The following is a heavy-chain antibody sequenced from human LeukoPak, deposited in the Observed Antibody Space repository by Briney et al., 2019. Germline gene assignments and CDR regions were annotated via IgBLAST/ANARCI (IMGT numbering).Heavy chain of an antibody. CDR1: GFTFSNYG. J-gene: IGHJ4*02. CDR3: AKEARLLWFGDRLEN. D-gene: IGHD3-10*01. CDR2: ISYDGSNK. Sequence: GRSLRLSCAASGFTFSNYGMRWVRQAPGKGMEWVAVISYDGSNKYYADSVKGRFTVSRDNSKNTLYLQMNSLRAEDTAVYSCAKEARLLWFGDRLENWGQGTLVTVSS. V-gene: IGHV3-30*18.